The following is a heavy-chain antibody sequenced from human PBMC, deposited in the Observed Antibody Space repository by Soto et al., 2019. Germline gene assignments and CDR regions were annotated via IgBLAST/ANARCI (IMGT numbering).Heavy chain of an antibody. J-gene: IGHJ6*02. Sequence: SENLSLTCTVSGGSISSSRSYWGLIRQPPGKGLEWIGEINHSGITNYNPSLKSRVTISVDTSKNHFSLKLNSVTAADTALYYCARQGFGQLHGLVDVWGPGTTVTVS. V-gene: IGHV4-61*05. CDR2: INHSGIT. D-gene: IGHD3-10*01. CDR3: ARQGFGQLHGLVDV. CDR1: GGSISSSRSY.